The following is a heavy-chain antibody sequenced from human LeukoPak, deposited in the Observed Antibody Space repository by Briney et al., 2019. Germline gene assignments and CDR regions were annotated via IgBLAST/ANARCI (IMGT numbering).Heavy chain of an antibody. CDR2: IYTSGST. D-gene: IGHD3-10*01. CDR1: GGSISSGSYY. J-gene: IGHJ4*02. CDR3: ARLYYYGSGSYLYYFDY. Sequence: SETLSLTCTVSGGSISSGSYYWSWIRQPAGKGLERIGRIYTSGSTNYNPSLKSRVTISVDTSKNQFSLKLSSVTAADTAVYYCARLYYYGSGSYLYYFDYWGQGTLVTVSS. V-gene: IGHV4-61*02.